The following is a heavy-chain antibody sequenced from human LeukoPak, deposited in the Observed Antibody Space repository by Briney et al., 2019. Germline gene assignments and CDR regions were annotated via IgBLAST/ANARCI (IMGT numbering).Heavy chain of an antibody. V-gene: IGHV4-61*02. J-gene: IGHJ6*03. D-gene: IGHD6-13*01. Sequence: NASETLSLTCTVSGGSISSGSYYWSWIRQPAGKGLEWIGRIYTSGSTNYNPSLKSRVTISVDTSKNQFSLKLGSVTAADTAVYYCARTTEAHSWRTRYYDYYMDVWGKGTTVTVSS. CDR2: IYTSGST. CDR3: ARTTEAHSWRTRYYDYYMDV. CDR1: GGSISSGSYY.